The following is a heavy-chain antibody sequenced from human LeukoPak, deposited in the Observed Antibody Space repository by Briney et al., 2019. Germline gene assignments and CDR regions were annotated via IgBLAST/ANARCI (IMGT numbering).Heavy chain of an antibody. Sequence: GGSLRLSCAASGFTFSSYWMSWVRQAPGKGLEWVGRIKQISNGGTTDYAVPVKDRFTISRDDSINTLYLQMNSLKTEDTAVYYCATGFSATSHDGYWGQGTLVTVSS. CDR3: ATGFSATSHDGY. D-gene: IGHD1-26*01. V-gene: IGHV3-15*01. CDR1: GFTFSSYW. CDR2: IKQISNGGTT. J-gene: IGHJ4*02.